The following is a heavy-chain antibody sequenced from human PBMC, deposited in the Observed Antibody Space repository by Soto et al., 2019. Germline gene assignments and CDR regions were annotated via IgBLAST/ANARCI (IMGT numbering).Heavy chain of an antibody. CDR3: AKGKIAVAGHFDY. Sequence: EVQLVESGGGLVQPGRSLRLSCAASGFTFDDYAMHWVRQAPGKGLEWVSGISWNSGSIGYADSVKGRFTISRDNTKNSLYLQMNSLRAEDTALYYRAKGKIAVAGHFDYWGQGTLVTVSS. V-gene: IGHV3-9*01. D-gene: IGHD6-19*01. CDR2: ISWNSGSI. CDR1: GFTFDDYA. J-gene: IGHJ4*02.